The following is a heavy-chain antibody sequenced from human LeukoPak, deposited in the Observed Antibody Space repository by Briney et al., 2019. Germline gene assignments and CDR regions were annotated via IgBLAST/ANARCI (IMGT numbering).Heavy chain of an antibody. CDR2: IKQDGSEK. V-gene: IGHV3-7*01. CDR1: GFTFSSYW. Sequence: PGGSLRLSRAPSGFTFSSYWMSWVRQAPGKGLEWGANIKQDGSEKYYVESVKGRFTISRDNAKNSLYLQMNSLRAEDTAVYYCARSSIAAFDYWGQGSLVTVSS. D-gene: IGHD1-26*01. J-gene: IGHJ4*02. CDR3: ARSSIAAFDY.